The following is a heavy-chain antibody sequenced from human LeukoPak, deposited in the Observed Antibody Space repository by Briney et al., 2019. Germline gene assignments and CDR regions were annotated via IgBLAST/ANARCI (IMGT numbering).Heavy chain of an antibody. CDR3: ARAGAYHFDN. Sequence: GRSLRLSCAASGFILSNYGMHWVRQAPGKGLEWVAVIWYDENNKYYTDSVKGRFTISRDNSKNTLYLQMNSLRAEDTAVYYCARAGAYHFDNWGQGTLVTVSS. V-gene: IGHV3-33*01. D-gene: IGHD3-16*01. J-gene: IGHJ4*02. CDR2: IWYDENNK. CDR1: GFILSNYG.